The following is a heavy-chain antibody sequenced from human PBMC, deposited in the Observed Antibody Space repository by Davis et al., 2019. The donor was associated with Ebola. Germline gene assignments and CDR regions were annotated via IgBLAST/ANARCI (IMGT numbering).Heavy chain of an antibody. CDR2: LSYDGSNE. J-gene: IGHJ4*02. D-gene: IGHD2-2*01. V-gene: IGHV3-30-3*01. CDR3: ARSTAAITDY. Sequence: GGSLRLSCAVSGFTFSSYGMHWVRQAPGKGLEWVALLSYDGSNEHYADSVKGRFTISRDNSKNTLYLQMNSLRAEDTAVYYCARSTAAITDYWGQGTLVTVSS. CDR1: GFTFSSYG.